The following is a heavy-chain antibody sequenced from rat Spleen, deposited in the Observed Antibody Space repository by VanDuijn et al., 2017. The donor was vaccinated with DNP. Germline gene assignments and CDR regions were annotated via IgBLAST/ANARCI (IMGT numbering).Heavy chain of an antibody. J-gene: IGHJ2*01. V-gene: IGHV5-25*01. D-gene: IGHD1-11*01. Sequence: EVQLVESGGGLVQPGGSMKLSCAASEFTLSKSDVAWVRQAPTKGLEWVTTISTSTGNTYYRDSVKGRFTVSRDNAKSTLYLQMDSLRSEDTATYYCARRVDGGDSDYWGQGVMVTVSS. CDR1: EFTLSKSD. CDR2: ISTSTGNT. CDR3: ARRVDGGDSDY.